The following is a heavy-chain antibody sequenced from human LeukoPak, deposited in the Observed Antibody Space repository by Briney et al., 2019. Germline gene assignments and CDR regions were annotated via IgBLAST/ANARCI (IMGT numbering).Heavy chain of an antibody. CDR3: ARAGVRGYYYYYYMDV. Sequence: SGTLSLTCAVYGGSFSGYYWSWIRQPPGKGLEWIGEINHSGSTNYNPSLKSRVTISVDTSKNQFSLKLSSVTAADTAVYYCARAGVRGYYYYYYMDVWGKGTTVTVSS. CDR2: INHSGST. V-gene: IGHV4-34*01. D-gene: IGHD6-6*01. J-gene: IGHJ6*03. CDR1: GGSFSGYY.